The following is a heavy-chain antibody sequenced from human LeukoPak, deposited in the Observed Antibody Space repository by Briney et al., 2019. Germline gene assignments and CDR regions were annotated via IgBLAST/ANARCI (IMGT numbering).Heavy chain of an antibody. J-gene: IGHJ4*02. CDR1: GFTFDDYA. CDR3: AKDKIAAAGLD. Sequence: GGSLRLSWAASGFTFDDYAMHWVRQAPGKGLGWVSGISWNSGSIGYADSVKGRFTISRDNAKNSLYLQMNSLRAEDTALYYCAKDKIAAAGLDWGQGTLVTVSS. CDR2: ISWNSGSI. V-gene: IGHV3-9*01. D-gene: IGHD6-13*01.